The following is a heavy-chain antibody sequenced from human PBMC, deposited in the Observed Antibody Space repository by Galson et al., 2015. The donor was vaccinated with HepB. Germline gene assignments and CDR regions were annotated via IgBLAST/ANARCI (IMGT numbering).Heavy chain of an antibody. D-gene: IGHD2-21*02. Sequence: SLRLSCAASGFTFSDYYMSWIRQAPGKGLEWVSYISSSSSYTNYADSVKGRFTISRDNAKNSLYLQINSLRAEDTAVYYCARDPPSPAYCGGDCPSGWFDPWGQGTLVTVSS. J-gene: IGHJ5*02. V-gene: IGHV3-11*06. CDR3: ARDPPSPAYCGGDCPSGWFDP. CDR2: ISSSSSYT. CDR1: GFTFSDYY.